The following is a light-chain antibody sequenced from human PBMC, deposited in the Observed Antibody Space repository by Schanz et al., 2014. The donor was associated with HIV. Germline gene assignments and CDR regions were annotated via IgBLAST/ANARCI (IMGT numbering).Light chain of an antibody. Sequence: IVLTQSPGTLSLSPGEGVTLSCRASQSISNNLAWYQHKPGQAPRLLIYGAFTRATGIPVRFSGRGSGTEFTLTISGLQSEDFALYYCQQYSDWPPSTFGQGTKVEIK. V-gene: IGKV3-15*01. CDR1: QSISNN. J-gene: IGKJ2*01. CDR3: QQYSDWPPST. CDR2: GAF.